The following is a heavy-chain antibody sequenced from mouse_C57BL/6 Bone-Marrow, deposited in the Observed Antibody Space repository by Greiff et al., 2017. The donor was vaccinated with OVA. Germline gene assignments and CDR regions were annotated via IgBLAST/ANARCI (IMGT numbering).Heavy chain of an antibody. D-gene: IGHD2-5*01. J-gene: IGHJ4*01. CDR1: GYAFTNYL. Sequence: QVQLQQSGAELVRPGTSVKVSCKASGYAFTNYLIEWVKQRPGQGLEWIGVINPGSGGTNYNEKFKGKATLTADKSSSTAYMQLSSLTSEDSAVYFCAREVYYSKEAMDYWGQGTSVTVSS. CDR3: AREVYYSKEAMDY. V-gene: IGHV1-54*01. CDR2: INPGSGGT.